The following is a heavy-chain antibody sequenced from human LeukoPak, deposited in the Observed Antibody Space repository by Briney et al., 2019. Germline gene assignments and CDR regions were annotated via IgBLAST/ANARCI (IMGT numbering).Heavy chain of an antibody. J-gene: IGHJ4*02. D-gene: IGHD2-21*01. Sequence: GGSLRLSCVGSGFTFRSHAMSWVRQAPEKGLEFVSGIYENGGTTYYADSVRGRFSISRDNSKNTLYLQMDSLRGEDTAVYYCAKDFRIGYSAHFDYWGQGALVTVSS. V-gene: IGHV3-23*01. CDR3: AKDFRIGYSAHFDY. CDR1: GFTFRSHA. CDR2: IYENGGTT.